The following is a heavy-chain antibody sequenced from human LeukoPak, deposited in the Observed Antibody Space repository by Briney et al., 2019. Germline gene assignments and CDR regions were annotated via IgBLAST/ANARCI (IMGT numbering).Heavy chain of an antibody. D-gene: IGHD6-19*01. V-gene: IGHV4-34*01. CDR2: INHSGST. CDR1: GGSFSGYY. J-gene: IGHJ4*02. CDR3: AREGPRTGYSSGWLRY. Sequence: SETLSLTCAVYGGSFSGYYWSWIRQTPGEGLEWIGEINHSGSTNYNPSLKSRVTISVDTSKNQFSLKLSSVTAADTAVYYCAREGPRTGYSSGWLRYWGQGTLVTVSS.